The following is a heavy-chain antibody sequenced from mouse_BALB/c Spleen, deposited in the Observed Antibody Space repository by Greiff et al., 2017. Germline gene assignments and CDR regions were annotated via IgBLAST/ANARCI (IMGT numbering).Heavy chain of an antibody. V-gene: IGHV1-7*01. J-gene: IGHJ2*01. D-gene: IGHD1-1*01. Sequence: QVQLKESGAELAKPGASVKMSCKASGYTFTSYWMHWVKQRPGQGLEWIGYINPSTGYTEYNQKFKDKATLTADKSSSTAYMQLSSLTSEDSAVYYCARNPPYYYGSSYLDYWGQGTTLTVSS. CDR3: ARNPPYYYGSSYLDY. CDR2: INPSTGYT. CDR1: GYTFTSYW.